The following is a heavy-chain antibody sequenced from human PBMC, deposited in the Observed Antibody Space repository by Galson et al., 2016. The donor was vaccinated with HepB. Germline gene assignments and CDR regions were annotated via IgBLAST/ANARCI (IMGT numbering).Heavy chain of an antibody. Sequence: SLRLSCAASGFTSRDYSMNWVRQAPGKGLDWVSYIGGSGTTIYYADSVKGRFTISRDNAKNLLYLQMHSLRDEDTALYYCTRDHYYDSSGHLVYYGMDVWGQGTTVTVSS. CDR2: IGGSGTTI. J-gene: IGHJ6*02. V-gene: IGHV3-48*02. D-gene: IGHD3-22*01. CDR1: GFTSRDYS. CDR3: TRDHYYDSSGHLVYYGMDV.